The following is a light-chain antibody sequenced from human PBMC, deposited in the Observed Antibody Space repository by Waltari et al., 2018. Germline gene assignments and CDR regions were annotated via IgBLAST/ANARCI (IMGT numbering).Light chain of an antibody. Sequence: EIVLTQSPGTLSLSPGESATLSCRASQSVGKSLAWYQQKSGQAPRPLIYDASTRATGIPDRFSASGFGTDFSLTISRLEPEDFAVYYCQKYVRLPVTFGQGTKVEIK. CDR2: DAS. V-gene: IGKV3-20*01. CDR1: QSVGKS. CDR3: QKYVRLPVT. J-gene: IGKJ1*01.